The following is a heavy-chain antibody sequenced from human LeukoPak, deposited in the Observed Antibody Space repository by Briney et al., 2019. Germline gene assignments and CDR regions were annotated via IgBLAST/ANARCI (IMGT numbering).Heavy chain of an antibody. CDR2: ISGSGDAT. V-gene: IGHV3-23*01. Sequence: GGSLGLSCAVSGFTFNTCAMSWVRQAPGKGLEWVSAISGSGDATYYADSVKGRFTIARDNSKNTLYLQMNSLGAEDTAVYYCAKKIGTYGSYFDYWGQGTLVTVSS. D-gene: IGHD3-10*01. CDR3: AKKIGTYGSYFDY. CDR1: GFTFNTCA. J-gene: IGHJ4*02.